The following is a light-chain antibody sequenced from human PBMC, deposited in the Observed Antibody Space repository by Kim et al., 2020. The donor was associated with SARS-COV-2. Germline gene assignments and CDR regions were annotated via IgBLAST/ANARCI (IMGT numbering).Light chain of an antibody. J-gene: IGKJ4*01. CDR2: GAS. V-gene: IGKV3-15*01. Sequence: VSPGERATLSCRASQSVSPSLAWYQQKPGQAPRLLIYGASTRATGIPARFSGSGSGTEFTLTISSLQSEDFAVYTCQHYSTTPLTFGGGTKVDIK. CDR1: QSVSPS. CDR3: QHYSTTPLT.